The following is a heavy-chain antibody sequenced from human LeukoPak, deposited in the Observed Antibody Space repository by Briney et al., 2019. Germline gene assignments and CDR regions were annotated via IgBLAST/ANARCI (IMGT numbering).Heavy chain of an antibody. Sequence: GGSLRLSCAASGFTFRNYAMSWVRQAPGKGLEWVSGISDSGGSTYYADSVKGRFTISRDNSKNTLYLQMSSLGAEDTAVYYCARDLVSRSNYWGQGTPVTVSS. D-gene: IGHD6-6*01. V-gene: IGHV3-23*01. CDR1: GFTFRNYA. CDR3: ARDLVSRSNY. CDR2: ISDSGGST. J-gene: IGHJ4*02.